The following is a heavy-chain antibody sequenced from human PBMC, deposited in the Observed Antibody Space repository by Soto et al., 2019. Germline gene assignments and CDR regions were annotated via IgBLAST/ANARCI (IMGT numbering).Heavy chain of an antibody. CDR1: GFTISSNA. CDR2: ISDRGATT. Sequence: GGSLRLSCAASGFTISSNAMYWVRQAPGKGLEWVSAISDRGATTHYADSVKGRFTISRDTSKNTLYLQLNTLRADDTAVYYCAKDKPGTTSFDYWGQGTLVTVSS. CDR3: AKDKPGTTSFDY. V-gene: IGHV3-23*01. J-gene: IGHJ4*02. D-gene: IGHD1-1*01.